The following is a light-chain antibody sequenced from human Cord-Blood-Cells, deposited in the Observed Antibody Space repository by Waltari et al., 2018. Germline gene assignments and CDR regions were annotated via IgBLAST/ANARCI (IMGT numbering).Light chain of an antibody. V-gene: IGKV3-15*01. CDR3: QQYNNWPPWT. CDR1: QSGSSN. Sequence: EIEMTQSPATLSVSPGESATLSCRASQSGSSNLAWYQQKPGQAPRLLIYGASTRATGIPARFSGSGSGTEFTLTISSLQSEDFAVYYCQQYNNWPPWTFGQGTKVEIK. J-gene: IGKJ1*01. CDR2: GAS.